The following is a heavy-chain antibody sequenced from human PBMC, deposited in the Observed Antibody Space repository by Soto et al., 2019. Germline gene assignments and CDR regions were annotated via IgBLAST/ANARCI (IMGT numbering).Heavy chain of an antibody. CDR3: ATDRKENYYGSGSYYTLWPRRPYYYYGMDV. CDR1: GYTLTELS. D-gene: IGHD3-10*01. Sequence: ASVKVSCKVSGYTLTELSMHWVRQAPGKGLEWMGGFDPEDGETIYAQKFQGRVTMTEDTSTDTAYMELSSLRSEETAVYYCATDRKENYYGSGSYYTLWPRRPYYYYGMDVWGQGTTVTVSS. CDR2: FDPEDGET. V-gene: IGHV1-24*01. J-gene: IGHJ6*02.